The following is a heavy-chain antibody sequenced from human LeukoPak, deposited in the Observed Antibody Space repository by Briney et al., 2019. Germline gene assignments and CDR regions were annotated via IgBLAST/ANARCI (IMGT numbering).Heavy chain of an antibody. V-gene: IGHV5-51*01. CDR3: ARLAAVAGTVLVHYYFDY. J-gene: IGHJ4*02. D-gene: IGHD6-19*01. CDR1: GYSLTSYW. Sequence: GESLKISCKGSGYSLTSYWIGWVRQMPGKGLEWMGIIYPGDSDTRYSPSFQGQVTISADKSISTAYLQWSSLKASDTAMYYCARLAAVAGTVLVHYYFDYWGQGTLVTVSS. CDR2: IYPGDSDT.